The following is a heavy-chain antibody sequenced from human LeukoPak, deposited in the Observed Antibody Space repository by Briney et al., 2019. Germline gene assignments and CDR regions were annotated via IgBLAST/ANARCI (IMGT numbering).Heavy chain of an antibody. J-gene: IGHJ4*02. Sequence: PGGSLRLSCGASGFTFSSYSMNWVRQAPGKGLEWVSYISSTSSTIYYVESVKGRFTISRDNAKNSLYLQMNSLRAEDTAVYYCARTLYGSGSYRDYWGQGTLVTVSS. CDR1: GFTFSSYS. CDR2: ISSTSSTI. CDR3: ARTLYGSGSYRDY. V-gene: IGHV3-48*04. D-gene: IGHD3-10*01.